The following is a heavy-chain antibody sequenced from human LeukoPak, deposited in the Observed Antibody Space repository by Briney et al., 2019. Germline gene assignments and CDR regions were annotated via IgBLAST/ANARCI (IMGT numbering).Heavy chain of an antibody. V-gene: IGHV1-2*02. CDR3: ARVAMSGIGSDAF. Sequence: ASVKVSCKASGYTFTGYYVHGVRQAPGQGLEWRGWINPYRGDTNYAQKFQGRVTMTRDTSISTAYTELRSLKSVDTAVYYCARVAMSGIGSDAFWGEGPLVTLSS. CDR1: GYTFTGYY. D-gene: IGHD1-26*01. J-gene: IGHJ4*02. CDR2: INPYRGDT.